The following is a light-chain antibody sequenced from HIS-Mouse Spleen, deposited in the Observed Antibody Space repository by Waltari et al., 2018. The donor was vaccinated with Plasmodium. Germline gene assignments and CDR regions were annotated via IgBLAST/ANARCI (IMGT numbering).Light chain of an antibody. CDR1: QSVSSN. CDR2: GGS. CDR3: QQYNNWSFT. V-gene: IGKV3-15*01. Sequence: EIVMTQSPATLSVSPGERATLSCRASQSVSSNLAWYQQKPGQAPRLRIYGGSTRATGIPARFSGSGSGTEFTLTISSLQSEYFAVYYCQQYNNWSFTFGPGTKVDIK. J-gene: IGKJ3*01.